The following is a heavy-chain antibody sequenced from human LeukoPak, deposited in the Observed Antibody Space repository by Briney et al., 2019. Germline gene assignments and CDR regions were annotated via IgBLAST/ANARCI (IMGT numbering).Heavy chain of an antibody. J-gene: IGHJ6*03. Sequence: PSETLSLPCTVSGYSISSGYYWGWIRQPPGKGLEWIGSIYHSGSTYYNPSLKSRDTISVDTSKNQFSLKLSSVAAADTAVYYCARDAPLDIGTYYDFWSGYYRSNYYYYMDVWGKGTTVTVSS. V-gene: IGHV4-38-2*02. CDR3: ARDAPLDIGTYYDFWSGYYRSNYYYYMDV. CDR2: IYHSGST. D-gene: IGHD3-3*01. CDR1: GYSISSGYY.